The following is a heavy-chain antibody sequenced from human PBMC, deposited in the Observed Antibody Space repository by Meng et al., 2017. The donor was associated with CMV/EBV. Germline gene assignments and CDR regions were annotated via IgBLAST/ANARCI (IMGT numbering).Heavy chain of an antibody. J-gene: IGHJ4*02. V-gene: IGHV3-15*01. D-gene: IGHD3-10*01. CDR3: TTSTMVRGVTPH. CDR1: GFTFSNAW. CDR2: IKSKTDGGTT. Sequence: GGSLRLSCAASGFTFSNAWMSWVRQAPGKGLEWVGRIKSKTDGGTTDYAAPVKGRFTISRDDSKNTLYLQMYSLKTEDTAVYYCTTSTMVRGVTPHWGQGTLVTVSS.